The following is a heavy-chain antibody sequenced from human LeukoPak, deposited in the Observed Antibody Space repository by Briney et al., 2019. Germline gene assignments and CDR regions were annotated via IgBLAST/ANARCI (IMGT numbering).Heavy chain of an antibody. Sequence: ASVKVSCKASGYTFTGYYMHWVRQAPGQGLEWMGWISAYNGNTNYAQKLQGRVTMTTDTSTSTAYMELRSLRSDDTAVYYCARDVNWKDYYYYYGMDVWGQGTTVTVSS. V-gene: IGHV1-18*04. D-gene: IGHD1-1*01. J-gene: IGHJ6*02. CDR2: ISAYNGNT. CDR3: ARDVNWKDYYYYYGMDV. CDR1: GYTFTGYY.